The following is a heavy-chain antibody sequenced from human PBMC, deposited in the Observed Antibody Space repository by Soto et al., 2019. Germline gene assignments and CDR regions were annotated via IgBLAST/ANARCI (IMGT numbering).Heavy chain of an antibody. D-gene: IGHD2-21*01. J-gene: IGHJ5*01. V-gene: IGHV4-39*01. CDR2: VYXXXGX. CDR3: GRVVEGATRHTDFDS. Sequence: TLSLTCAVYGVSIHNSHSFWGWIRQPPGKGLEFIANVYXXXGXHXXXSXXXXVTISVDTATNQVSLRMSSVTAADTAVYFCGRVVEGATRHTDFDSWGQGTLVTVSS. CDR1: GVSIHNSHSF.